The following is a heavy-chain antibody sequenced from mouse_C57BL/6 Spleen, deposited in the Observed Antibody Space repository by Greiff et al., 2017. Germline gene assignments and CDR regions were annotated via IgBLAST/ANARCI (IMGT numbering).Heavy chain of an antibody. Sequence: VQLQQSGAELARPGASVKMSCKASGYTFTSYTMHWVKQRPGQGLEWIGYINPSSGYTKYNQKFKDKATLTADKSSSTAYMQLSSLTSEDSAVYYCARGGPYYSNYLDYWGQGTTLTVSS. CDR2: INPSSGYT. CDR1: GYTFTSYT. J-gene: IGHJ2*01. V-gene: IGHV1-4*01. D-gene: IGHD2-5*01. CDR3: ARGGPYYSNYLDY.